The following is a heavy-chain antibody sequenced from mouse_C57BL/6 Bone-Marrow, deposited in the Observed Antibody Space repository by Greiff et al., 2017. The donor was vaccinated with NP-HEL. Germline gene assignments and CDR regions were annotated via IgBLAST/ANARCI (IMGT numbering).Heavy chain of an antibody. CDR1: EYEFPSHD. V-gene: IGHV5-2*01. CDR2: INSDGGST. J-gene: IGHJ2*01. Sequence: EVQGVESGGGLVQPGESLKLSCESNEYEFPSHDMSWVRKTPEQRLELVASINSDGGSTDYPDTMERRVSISRDNTKKTLYLQMSSLRSEDTALYYCARRGNYRIGFDYWGQGTTLTVSS. CDR3: ARRGNYRIGFDY. D-gene: IGHD2-1*01.